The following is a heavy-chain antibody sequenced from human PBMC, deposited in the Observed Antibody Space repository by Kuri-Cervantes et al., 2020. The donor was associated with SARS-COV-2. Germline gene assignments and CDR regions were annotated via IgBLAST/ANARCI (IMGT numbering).Heavy chain of an antibody. CDR3: ARSQGYCTANSCSWNWFDP. D-gene: IGHD2-8*02. V-gene: IGHV1-69*13. CDR2: IIPTFDTA. J-gene: IGHJ5*02. Sequence: SVKVSCKASGGTFSSYDISWVRQAPGQGVEWMGRIIPTFDTATYAQKFQGRVIFTADESSSTAYMEVNSLTSEDTAVYFCARSQGYCTANSCSWNWFDPWGQGTQVTVSS. CDR1: GGTFSSYD.